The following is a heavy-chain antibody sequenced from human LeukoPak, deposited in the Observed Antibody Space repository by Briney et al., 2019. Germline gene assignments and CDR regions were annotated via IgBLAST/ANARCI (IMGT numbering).Heavy chain of an antibody. Sequence: SETLSLTCTVSGGSISSGGYYWSWIRQHPGKGLEWIGYIYYSGSTYYNPSLKSRVTISVDTSKNQFSLKLSSVTAADTAVYYCARGYDDWKIPHWFDPWGQGTLVIVSS. D-gene: IGHD1-1*01. CDR1: GGSISSGGYY. CDR2: IYYSGST. J-gene: IGHJ5*02. V-gene: IGHV4-31*03. CDR3: ARGYDDWKIPHWFDP.